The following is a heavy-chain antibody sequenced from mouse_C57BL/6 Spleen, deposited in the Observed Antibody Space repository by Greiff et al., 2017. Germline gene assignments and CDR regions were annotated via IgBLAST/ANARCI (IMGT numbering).Heavy chain of an antibody. CDR1: GFSFNTYA. CDR2: IRSKSNNYAT. Sequence: EVMLVESGGGLVQPKGSLKLSCAASGFSFNTYAMNWVRQAPGKGLEWVARIRSKSNNYATYYADSVKDRFTISRDDSESMLYLQMNNLKTEDTAMYYCVRRGYGNYDWFAYWGQGTLVTVSA. V-gene: IGHV10-1*01. CDR3: VRRGYGNYDWFAY. J-gene: IGHJ3*01. D-gene: IGHD2-1*01.